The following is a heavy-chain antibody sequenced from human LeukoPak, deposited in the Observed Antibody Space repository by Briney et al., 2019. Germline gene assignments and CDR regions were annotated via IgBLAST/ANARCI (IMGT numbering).Heavy chain of an antibody. J-gene: IGHJ4*02. CDR1: GFTFSSYA. CDR2: ISGSGGST. CDR3: AKEYCSSTSCSIFDY. V-gene: IGHV3-23*01. Sequence: GGSLRLSCAASGFTFSSYAMSWVRQAPGKGLEWVSAISGSGGSTYCADSVKGRFTISRDNSKNTLYLQMNSLRAEDTAVYYCAKEYCSSTSCSIFDYWGQGTLVTVSS. D-gene: IGHD2-2*01.